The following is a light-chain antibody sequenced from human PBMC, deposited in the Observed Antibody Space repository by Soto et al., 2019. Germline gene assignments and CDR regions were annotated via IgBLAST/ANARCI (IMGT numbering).Light chain of an antibody. CDR3: QSYDSTLSARYV. CDR1: SSNIGANYD. J-gene: IGLJ1*01. V-gene: IGLV1-40*01. Sequence: QSVLTQPPSVSGAPLQRVNISCTGSSSNIGANYDVHWYQHRPGTAPKLLIFGNNNRPSGVPDRFSGSKSGTSASLAITGLQAEDEGDYSCQSYDSTLSARYVFGTGTKLTVL. CDR2: GNN.